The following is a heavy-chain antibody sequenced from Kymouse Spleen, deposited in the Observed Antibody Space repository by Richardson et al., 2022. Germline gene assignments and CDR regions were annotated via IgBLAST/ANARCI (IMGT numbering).Heavy chain of an antibody. J-gene: IGHJ6*02. Sequence: EVQLVESGGGLVQPGGSLRLSCAASGFTFSSYDMHWVRQATGKGLEWVSAIGTAGDTYYPGSVKGRFTISRENAKNSLYLQMNSLRAGDTAVYYCARDDSNYVFSTTTTVWTSGAKGPRSPSPQ. D-gene: IGHD4-11,IGHD4-11*01. CDR2: IGTAGDT. CDR3: ARDDSNYVFSTTTTVWTS. CDR1: GFTFSSYD. V-gene: IGHV3-13*01.